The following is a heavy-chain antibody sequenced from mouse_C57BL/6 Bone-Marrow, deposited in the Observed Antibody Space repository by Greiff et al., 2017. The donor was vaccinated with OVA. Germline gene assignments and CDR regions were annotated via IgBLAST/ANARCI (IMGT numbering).Heavy chain of an antibody. CDR1: GYSITSGYY. D-gene: IGHD2-2*01. CDR3: ARDDYGYPY. J-gene: IGHJ2*01. V-gene: IGHV3-6*01. CDR2: ISYDGSN. Sequence: DVQLQESGPGLVKPSQSLSLTCSVTGYSITSGYYWNWIRQFPGNKLEWMGYISYDGSNNYNPSLKNRISITRDTSKNQFFLKLNSVTTEDTATYYCARDDYGYPYWGQGTTLTVSS.